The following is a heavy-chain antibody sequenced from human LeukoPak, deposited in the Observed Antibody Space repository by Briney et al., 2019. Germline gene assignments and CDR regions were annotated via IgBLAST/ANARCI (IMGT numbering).Heavy chain of an antibody. V-gene: IGHV3-9*01. D-gene: IGHD6-13*01. CDR3: AKALGAAASLSAYYYYYMDV. Sequence: GGSLRLSCAASGFTFDDYAMHWVWQAPGKGLEWVSGISWNSGSIGYADSVKGRFTISRDNAKNSLYLQMNSLRAEDTALYYCAKALGAAASLSAYYYYYMDVWGKGTTVTVSS. J-gene: IGHJ6*03. CDR2: ISWNSGSI. CDR1: GFTFDDYA.